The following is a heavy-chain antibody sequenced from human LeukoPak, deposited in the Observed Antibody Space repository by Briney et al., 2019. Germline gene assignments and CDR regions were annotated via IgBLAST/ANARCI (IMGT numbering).Heavy chain of an antibody. J-gene: IGHJ6*02. V-gene: IGHV4-59*01. Sequence: SETLSLTCTVSGGSISNYCWSWIRQPPGKGLEWIWYIYYSGSTNYNPSLKSRVTISVDTSKNQFSLKLSSVTAADTAVYYCARATGAYYGMDVWGQGTTVTVSS. CDR1: GGSISNYC. CDR2: IYYSGST. D-gene: IGHD1-14*01. CDR3: ARATGAYYGMDV.